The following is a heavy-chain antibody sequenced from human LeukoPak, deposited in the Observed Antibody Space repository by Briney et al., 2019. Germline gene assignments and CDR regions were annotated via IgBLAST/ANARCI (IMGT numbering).Heavy chain of an antibody. Sequence: ASVKVSCKASGYTLSDYYMHWVRQAPGQGLEWMGWINPKSGDTNYSQKFLGRVTMTRDTSISTDYMELSSLRSDDTAVYYCARRGRVGAALDYWGQGTLVTVSS. CDR3: ARRGRVGAALDY. CDR2: INPKSGDT. J-gene: IGHJ4*02. V-gene: IGHV1-2*02. CDR1: GYTLSDYY. D-gene: IGHD1-26*01.